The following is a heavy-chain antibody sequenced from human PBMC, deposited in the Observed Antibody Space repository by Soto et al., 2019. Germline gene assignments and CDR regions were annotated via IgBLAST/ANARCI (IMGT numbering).Heavy chain of an antibody. CDR3: AREVSAMVPYFDY. Sequence: EAQLVESGGGLVQPGGSLRLSCAASGFTVSSNYMSWVRQAPGKGLEWVSVIYSGGSTYYADSVKGRFTISRDNSKNTLYLQMNSLRAEDTAVYYCAREVSAMVPYFDYWGQGTLVTVSS. CDR1: GFTVSSNY. D-gene: IGHD5-18*01. CDR2: IYSGGST. V-gene: IGHV3-66*01. J-gene: IGHJ4*02.